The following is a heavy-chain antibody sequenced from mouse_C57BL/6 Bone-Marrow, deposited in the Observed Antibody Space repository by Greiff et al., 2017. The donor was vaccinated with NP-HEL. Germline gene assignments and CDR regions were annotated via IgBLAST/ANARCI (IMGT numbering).Heavy chain of an antibody. Sequence: SGAELARPGASVKLSCKASGYTFTSYGISWVKQRTGQGLEWIGEIYPRSGNTYYNEKFKGKATLTADKSSSTAYMELRSLTSEDSAVYFCASYDGYYNFDYWGQGTTLTVSS. CDR2: IYPRSGNT. D-gene: IGHD2-3*01. J-gene: IGHJ2*01. CDR1: GYTFTSYG. V-gene: IGHV1-81*01. CDR3: ASYDGYYNFDY.